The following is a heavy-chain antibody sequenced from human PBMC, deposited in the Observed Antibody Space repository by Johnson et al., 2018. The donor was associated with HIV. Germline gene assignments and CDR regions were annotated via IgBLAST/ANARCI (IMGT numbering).Heavy chain of an antibody. V-gene: IGHV3-43D*03. CDR1: GFRFDDYA. D-gene: IGHD3-9*01. J-gene: IGHJ3*02. Sequence: VQLVESGGGVVQPGRSLRLSCAASGFRFDDYAMHWVRLTPGKGLEWVSLISWDGSHTYYGDSVRGRFSISRDSSKASLYLQMNSLRPEDTALYYCAKDSDSFYFGSGDGFDIWGQGTMVTVSS. CDR2: ISWDGSHT. CDR3: AKDSDSFYFGSGDGFDI.